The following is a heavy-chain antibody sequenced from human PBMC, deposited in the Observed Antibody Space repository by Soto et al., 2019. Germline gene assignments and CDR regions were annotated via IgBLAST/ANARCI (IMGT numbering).Heavy chain of an antibody. CDR3: ARGTAGTRYNYFGLDV. J-gene: IGHJ6*02. D-gene: IGHD6-13*01. CDR1: GFSFSGHW. Sequence: PGGSLRLSCAASGFSFSGHWMSWVRQAPGKGLEWVADIKQDGNEIYYVGSVKGRFTMSRDNAKSSLYLQMNSLRAQDTAIYYCARGTAGTRYNYFGLDVWGQGTTVTVSS. V-gene: IGHV3-7*03. CDR2: IKQDGNEI.